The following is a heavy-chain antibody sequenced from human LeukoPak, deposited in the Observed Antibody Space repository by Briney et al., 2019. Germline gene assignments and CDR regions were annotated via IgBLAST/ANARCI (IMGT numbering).Heavy chain of an antibody. V-gene: IGHV1-2*02. CDR2: INLSTGGT. J-gene: IGHJ4*02. CDR1: GYTFTGCY. Sequence: ASVKVSYKASGYTFTGCYMHWMRQSPGQGLEWMGWINLSTGGTNYAQKFQGRVTMTRDTSISTAYMELRRLRYDDTAVYYCASWAGGDEPVASFDYWGQGTLVTVSS. CDR3: ASWAGGDEPVASFDY. D-gene: IGHD3-10*01.